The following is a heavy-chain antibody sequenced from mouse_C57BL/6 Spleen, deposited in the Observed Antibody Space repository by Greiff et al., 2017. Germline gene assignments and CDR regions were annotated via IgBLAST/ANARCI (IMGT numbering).Heavy chain of an antibody. CDR1: GYTFTSYW. J-gene: IGHJ4*01. CDR2: IDPSDSET. Sequence: VKLQQPGAELVRPGSSVKLSCKASGYTFTSYWMHWVKQRPIQGLEWIGNIDPSDSETHYNQKFKDKATLTVDKSSSTAYMQLSSLTSEDSAVYYGARADYGSSYAMDYWGQGTSVTVSS. CDR3: ARADYGSSYAMDY. V-gene: IGHV1-52*01. D-gene: IGHD1-1*01.